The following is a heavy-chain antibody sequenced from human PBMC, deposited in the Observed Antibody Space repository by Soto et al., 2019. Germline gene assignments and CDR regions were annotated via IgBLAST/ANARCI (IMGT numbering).Heavy chain of an antibody. D-gene: IGHD3-9*01. J-gene: IGHJ4*02. Sequence: QVQLVESGGGVVQPGRSLKLACAASGFSFSGYGIHWVRQAPGKGLEWVAFISSEGNIKYYGDSVKSRFTISRDNSINTLWLQVDRLRVEDTAMYYCAREDLGGYFPPEHWGQGTLVTVSS. CDR3: AREDLGGYFPPEH. CDR2: ISSEGNIK. CDR1: GFSFSGYG. V-gene: IGHV3-30*03.